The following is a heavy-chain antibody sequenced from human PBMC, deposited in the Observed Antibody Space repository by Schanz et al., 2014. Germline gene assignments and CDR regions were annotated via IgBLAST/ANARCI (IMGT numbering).Heavy chain of an antibody. CDR2: INRDGDST. V-gene: IGHV3-64*01. CDR3: ARGGGAAAST. J-gene: IGHJ5*02. CDR1: GFIFSSYG. Sequence: EVQLVESGGGLVQPGGSLRLSCAASGFIFSSYGLHWVRQAPGKGLESVSAINRDGDSTYYANSVKGRFTISRDNSKNTLYLQMNSLRAEDTAVYYCARGGGAAASTWGQGTLVTVSS. D-gene: IGHD6-13*01.